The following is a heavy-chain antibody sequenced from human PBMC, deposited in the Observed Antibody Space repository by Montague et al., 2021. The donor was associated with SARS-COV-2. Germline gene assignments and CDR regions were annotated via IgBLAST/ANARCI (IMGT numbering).Heavy chain of an antibody. Sequence: SLRLSCAASGFTFDDYAMHWVRQAPGKGLEWVSLISGDGGSTYYADSVKGRFTISRDNSKNSLYLQMNSLRTEDTALYYCAKDPKYCSSTSCDYYYYYGMDVWGQGTTVTVSS. CDR1: GFTFDDYA. CDR3: AKDPKYCSSTSCDYYYYYGMDV. CDR2: ISGDGGST. J-gene: IGHJ6*02. D-gene: IGHD2-2*01. V-gene: IGHV3-43*02.